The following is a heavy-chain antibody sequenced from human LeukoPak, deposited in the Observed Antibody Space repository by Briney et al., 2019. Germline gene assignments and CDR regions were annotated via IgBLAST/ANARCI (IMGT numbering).Heavy chain of an antibody. V-gene: IGHV3-66*02. CDR2: IYSGGDT. D-gene: IGHD2-21*01. CDR1: LFTFSSSY. J-gene: IGHJ4*02. Sequence: GGSLRLSCVACLFTFSSSYMSWVRQAPGKGLEWVSVIYSGGDTHYSGSVTGRFTISRDNSKNTLYLQMNSLRAEDTAVYYCARVANYFDYWGQGTLVTVSS. CDR3: ARVANYFDY.